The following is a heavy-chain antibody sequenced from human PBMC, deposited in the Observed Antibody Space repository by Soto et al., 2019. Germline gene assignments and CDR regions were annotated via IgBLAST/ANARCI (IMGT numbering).Heavy chain of an antibody. CDR3: ARLYDILTGGRDY. CDR1: GGSISSYY. J-gene: IGHJ4*02. D-gene: IGHD3-9*01. Sequence: SETLSLTCTVSGGSISSYYWSWIRQPPGKGLEWIGYIYYSGSTNYNPSLKSRVTISVDTSKNQFSLKLSSVTAADTAVYYCARLYDILTGGRDYWGQGTLVTVSS. CDR2: IYYSGST. V-gene: IGHV4-59*08.